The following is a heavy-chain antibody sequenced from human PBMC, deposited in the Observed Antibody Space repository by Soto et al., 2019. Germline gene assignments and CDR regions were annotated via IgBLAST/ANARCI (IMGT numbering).Heavy chain of an antibody. Sequence: QVQLVESGGGVVQPGRSLRLSCAASGFTFNNYGIHWARQAPGKGLEWVAAISNDGSDKYYADSVKGRLTISRDNSKNTVFLRMSSLRAEDTAVYYCAKDQARAASHGIDWGQGTMVTVSS. V-gene: IGHV3-30*18. J-gene: IGHJ3*01. D-gene: IGHD6-13*01. CDR3: AKDQARAASHGID. CDR2: ISNDGSDK. CDR1: GFTFNNYG.